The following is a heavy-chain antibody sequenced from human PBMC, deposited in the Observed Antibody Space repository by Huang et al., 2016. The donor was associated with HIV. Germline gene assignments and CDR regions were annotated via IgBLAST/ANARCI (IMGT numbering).Heavy chain of an antibody. CDR2: IDYSGGT. CDR1: GGSIRSDNYY. D-gene: IGHD3-10*01. V-gene: IGHV4-39*02. J-gene: IGHJ4*02. CDR3: ARLPGSITMIRGVITDPY. Sequence: QLQLQESGPGLVKPSETLSLTCTVSGGSIRSDNYYWGGIRQPPGKGLEWSGSIDYSGGTYYNPSLKRRVTRTVDTSKNHFSLRMRSVTAADTAVYYCARLPGSITMIRGVITDPYWGQGTLVTVSS.